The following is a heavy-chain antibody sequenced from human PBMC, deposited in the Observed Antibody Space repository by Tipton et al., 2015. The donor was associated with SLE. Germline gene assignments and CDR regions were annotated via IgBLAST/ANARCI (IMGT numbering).Heavy chain of an antibody. CDR2: IYHYGST. D-gene: IGHD5-24*01. V-gene: IGHV4-38-2*02. CDR1: GYSISSGYY. CDR3: AREKDGLTP. J-gene: IGHJ5*02. Sequence: TLSLTCAVSGYSISSGYYWGWIRQPPGKGLEWIGSIYHYGSTYYNPSLKSRVTISVDTSKNQFSLKLSSLRSEDTAVYYCAREKDGLTPWGQGTLVTVSS.